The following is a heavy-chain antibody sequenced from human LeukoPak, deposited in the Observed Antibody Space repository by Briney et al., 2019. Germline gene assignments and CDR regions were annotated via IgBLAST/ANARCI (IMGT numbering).Heavy chain of an antibody. Sequence: PSETLSLTCTVSGGSISSYYWTWIRQPPGKGLEWIGYIYYNGKTNYNPSLKSRLTISVDTSKKHFSLRLSSVTAADTAVYYCASTGSSGWGYDAFDIWGQGTMVTVSS. J-gene: IGHJ3*02. CDR3: ASTGSSGWGYDAFDI. CDR2: IYYNGKT. V-gene: IGHV4-59*08. CDR1: GGSISSYY. D-gene: IGHD6-19*01.